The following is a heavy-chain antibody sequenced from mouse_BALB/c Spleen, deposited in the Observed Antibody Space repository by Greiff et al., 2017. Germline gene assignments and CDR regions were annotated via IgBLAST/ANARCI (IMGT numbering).Heavy chain of an antibody. CDR3: ARDYGSSYAMAY. CDR2: ISSGSSTI. CDR1: GFTFSSFG. J-gene: IGHJ4*01. D-gene: IGHD1-1*01. Sequence: EVKLMESGGGLVQPGGSRKLSCAASGFTFSSFGMHWVRQAPEKGLEWVADISSGSSTIYSADTVTGRFTISRDNTKNTLFLQMTSLRSEDTAMYYCARDYGSSYAMAYWGQGTSVTVSS. V-gene: IGHV5-17*02.